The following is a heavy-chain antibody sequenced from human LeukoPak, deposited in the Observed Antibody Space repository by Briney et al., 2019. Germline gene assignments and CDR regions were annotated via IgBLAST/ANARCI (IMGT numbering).Heavy chain of an antibody. J-gene: IGHJ4*02. D-gene: IGHD3-16*02. CDR1: RFTFSSYS. CDR2: ISTSSSYI. Sequence: GGSLRLSCAASRFTFSSYSMNWVRPAPAKGLEWVSPISTSSSYIYYADSVKGRFTISRDNAKNSLYLQMNSLRAEDTAVYYCASPIMITFGGVIVIENDYWGQGTLVTVSS. CDR3: ASPIMITFGGVIVIENDY. V-gene: IGHV3-21*01.